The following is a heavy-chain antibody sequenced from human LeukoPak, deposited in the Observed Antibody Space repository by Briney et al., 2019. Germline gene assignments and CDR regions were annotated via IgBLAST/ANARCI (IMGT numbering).Heavy chain of an antibody. Sequence: GASVKVSCKASGYTFTSYGISWVRQAPEQGLEWMGWISAYNGKTKYAQKLQGRVTMTTDTSTGTVYMELRSLRSDDTVVYYCARELLWFGESTDAFDIWGQGTMVTVSS. V-gene: IGHV1-18*01. CDR2: ISAYNGKT. CDR3: ARELLWFGESTDAFDI. CDR1: GYTFTSYG. J-gene: IGHJ3*02. D-gene: IGHD3-10*01.